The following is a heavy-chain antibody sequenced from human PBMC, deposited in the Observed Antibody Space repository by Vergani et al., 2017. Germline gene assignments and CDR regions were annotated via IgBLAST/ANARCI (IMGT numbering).Heavy chain of an antibody. J-gene: IGHJ6*03. V-gene: IGHV3-23*04. CDR2: ISGSGGST. CDR3: AKGGIVGATTGGYYYYYMDV. D-gene: IGHD1-26*01. CDR1: GFTFSSYA. Sequence: EVQLVESGGGLVKPGGSLRLSCAASGFTFSSYAMSWVRQAPGKGLEWVSAISGSGGSTYYADSVKGRFTISRDNSKNTLYLQMNSLRAEDTAVYYCAKGGIVGATTGGYYYYYMDVWGKGTTVTVSS.